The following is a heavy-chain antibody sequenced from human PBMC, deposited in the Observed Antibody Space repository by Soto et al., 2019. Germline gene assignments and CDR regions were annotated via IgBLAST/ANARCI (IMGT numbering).Heavy chain of an antibody. D-gene: IGHD6-19*01. CDR2: INADNGNT. CDR1: GYTFTSYA. V-gene: IGHV1-3*01. CDR3: ARAGSSGWYTKGDY. Sequence: ASVKVSCKASGYTFTSYAMHWVRQAPGQRLEWMGWINADNGNTKYSQKLQGRVTMTRDTSTSTAYMELRSLRSDDTAVYYCARAGSSGWYTKGDYWGQGTLVTVSS. J-gene: IGHJ4*02.